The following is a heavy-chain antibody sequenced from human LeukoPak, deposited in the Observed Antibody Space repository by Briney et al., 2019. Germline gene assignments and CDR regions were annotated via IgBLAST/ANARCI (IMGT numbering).Heavy chain of an antibody. Sequence: SETLSLTCTVSGGSISSISYYWGWIRQPPGKGLEWIVSMYYSGSTYNNPSLKSRATVSVDTSKNQFSLKLSSVTAADTAVYYCARVDTSIVLTFDPWGQGTLVTVSS. J-gene: IGHJ5*01. CDR3: ARVDTSIVLTFDP. V-gene: IGHV4-39*07. D-gene: IGHD1-26*01. CDR2: MYYSGST. CDR1: GGSISSISYY.